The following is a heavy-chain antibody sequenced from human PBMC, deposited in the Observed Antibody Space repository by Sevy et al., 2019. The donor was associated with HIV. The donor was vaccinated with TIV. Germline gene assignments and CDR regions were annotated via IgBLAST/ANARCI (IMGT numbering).Heavy chain of an antibody. V-gene: IGHV3-74*01. CDR2: INSDGSST. D-gene: IGHD5-18*01. CDR1: GFTFSSYW. Sequence: GESLKISCAASGFTFSSYWMHWVRQAPGKGLVWVSRINSDGSSTTYADSVKGRFTISRDNAKNTLYLQMNSLRAEDTAVYYCARRGGYSYGYYYYYYMDVWGKGTTVTVSS. J-gene: IGHJ6*03. CDR3: ARRGGYSYGYYYYYYMDV.